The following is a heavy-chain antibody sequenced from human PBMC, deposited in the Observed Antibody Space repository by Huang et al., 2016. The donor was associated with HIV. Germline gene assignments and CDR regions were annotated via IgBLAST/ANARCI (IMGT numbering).Heavy chain of an antibody. D-gene: IGHD3-3*02. V-gene: IGHV1-2*02. Sequence: QVQLVQSGTEVKEPGASVKVSCKTSGYTFSDYYIHWVRQAPGQGLAGMGWINPKTGGTDYAQKFQGRVTVTRDTSISTAYLEVRRLRYDDTAVYFCARVPIRIVEVPSGRFDPWGQGTLVTVSS. CDR3: ARVPIRIVEVPSGRFDP. CDR2: INPKTGGT. J-gene: IGHJ5*02. CDR1: GYTFSDYY.